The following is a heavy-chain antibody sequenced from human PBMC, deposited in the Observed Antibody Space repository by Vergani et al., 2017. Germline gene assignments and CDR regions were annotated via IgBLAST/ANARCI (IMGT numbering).Heavy chain of an antibody. V-gene: IGHV3-30*02. Sequence: QVQLVESGGGVVQPGGSLRLSCAASGFTFSSYGMHWVRQAPGKGLEWVAFIRYDGSNKYYADSVKGRFTISRDNSKNTLYLQMNSLRAEDTAVYYCAKDLGSSSWHYYYYYGMDVGGQGTTVTVSS. D-gene: IGHD6-13*01. J-gene: IGHJ6*02. CDR1: GFTFSSYG. CDR2: IRYDGSNK. CDR3: AKDLGSSSWHYYYYYGMDV.